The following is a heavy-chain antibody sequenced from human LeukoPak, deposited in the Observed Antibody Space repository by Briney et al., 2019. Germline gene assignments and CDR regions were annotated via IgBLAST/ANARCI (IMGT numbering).Heavy chain of an antibody. J-gene: IGHJ4*02. CDR3: ARIGYCSGGSCPLDY. Sequence: GGSLRLSCAASGFTFSSYWMHWVRQAPGKGLVWVSRINTDGSSTSYADSVKGRFTISRDNAKNSLYLQMNSLRAEDTAVYYCARIGYCSGGSCPLDYWGQGTLVTVSS. CDR2: INTDGSST. CDR1: GFTFSSYW. V-gene: IGHV3-74*01. D-gene: IGHD2-15*01.